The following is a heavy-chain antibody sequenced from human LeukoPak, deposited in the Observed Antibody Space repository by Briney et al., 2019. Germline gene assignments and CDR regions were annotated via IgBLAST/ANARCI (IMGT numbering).Heavy chain of an antibody. CDR1: GYTFTTYD. Sequence: ASVKVSCKASGYTFTTYDVNWVRQATGQGLEWMGRVNPNNGDTAYAQKFQGRATITRDTSTNTVYMQLSSLKSDDTAVYYCARVGCSDISCWTWLDPWGQGTLVTVSS. CDR3: ARVGCSDISCWTWLDP. V-gene: IGHV1-8*03. CDR2: VNPNNGDT. D-gene: IGHD6-19*01. J-gene: IGHJ5*02.